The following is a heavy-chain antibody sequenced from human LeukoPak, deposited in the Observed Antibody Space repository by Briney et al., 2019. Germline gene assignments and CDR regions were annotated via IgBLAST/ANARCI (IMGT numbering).Heavy chain of an antibody. CDR2: ISGSGYTT. V-gene: IGHV3-23*01. J-gene: IGHJ4*02. CDR1: GFTFSSYA. D-gene: IGHD1-20*01. Sequence: GGSLRLSCAASGFTFSSYAMSWVRQAPGKGLEWVSSISGSGYTTYYLDSVKGRFTTCRDNSKNTLYLQMNNLRAEDTALYYCAKDAYNWKYYFDCWGQGTLVTVSS. CDR3: AKDAYNWKYYFDC.